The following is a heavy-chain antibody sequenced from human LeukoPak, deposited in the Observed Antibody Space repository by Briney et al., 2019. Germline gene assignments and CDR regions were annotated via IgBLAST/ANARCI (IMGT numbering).Heavy chain of an antibody. CDR2: INWNGGST. J-gene: IGHJ4*02. CDR3: ARDGYGYSYDY. D-gene: IGHD5-18*01. Sequence: CVSCINWNGGSTGHADSVKGRFTISRDNAKNSLYLQMNSLRAEDTALYYCARDGYGYSYDYWGQGTLVTVSS. V-gene: IGHV3-20*03.